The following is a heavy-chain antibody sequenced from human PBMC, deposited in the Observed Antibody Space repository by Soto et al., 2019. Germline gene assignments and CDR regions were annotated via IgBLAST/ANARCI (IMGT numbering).Heavy chain of an antibody. V-gene: IGHV3-23*01. CDR1: GFTFSSYA. D-gene: IGHD6-19*01. J-gene: IGHJ4*02. CDR3: AKDAAGGWSNFDY. Sequence: EVQLLESGGGLVQPGGSLRLSCAASGFTFSSYAMSWVRQAPGKGLEWVSAISGRGGGTYYGDSVKGRFTISRDNSKNTLYLQMNSLRAEDTAVYYCAKDAAGGWSNFDYWGQGTLVTVSS. CDR2: ISGRGGGT.